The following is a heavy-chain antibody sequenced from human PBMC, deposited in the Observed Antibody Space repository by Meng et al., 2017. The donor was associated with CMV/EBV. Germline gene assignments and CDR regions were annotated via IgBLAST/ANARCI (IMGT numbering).Heavy chain of an antibody. Sequence: SCKASGGTFSSYAISWVRQAPGQGLEWMGGIIPIFGTANYAQKFQGRVTITTDESTSTAYMELSSLRSEDTAVYYCARARLTMVVTPYWGQGTLVTVSS. CDR2: IIPIFGTA. J-gene: IGHJ4*02. CDR1: GGTFSSYA. V-gene: IGHV1-69*05. CDR3: ARARLTMVVTPY. D-gene: IGHD4-23*01.